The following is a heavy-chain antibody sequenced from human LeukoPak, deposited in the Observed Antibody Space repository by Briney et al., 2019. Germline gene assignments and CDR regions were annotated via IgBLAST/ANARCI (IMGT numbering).Heavy chain of an antibody. V-gene: IGHV4-4*07. CDR1: GGSISSYY. Sequence: SETLSLTCTDPGGSISSYYRSWIRQPAGKGLEWIGRIYTSGSTNYNTSLKSRVTMSVDTSKNQFSLKLSSVTAAHTAVYYCAREAAGTVYYYYYMDVWGKGTTVTISS. CDR3: AREAAGTVYYYYYMDV. D-gene: IGHD6-13*01. J-gene: IGHJ6*03. CDR2: IYTSGST.